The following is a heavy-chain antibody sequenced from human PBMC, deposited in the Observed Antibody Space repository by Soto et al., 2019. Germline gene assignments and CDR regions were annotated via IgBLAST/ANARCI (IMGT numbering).Heavy chain of an antibody. CDR2: IKHDGSVQ. D-gene: IGHD4-4*01. J-gene: IGHJ4*02. Sequence: LRLSCEASGFTFSGYWMGWVRQAPGKGLEWVADIKHDGSVQYYVDSVKGRFTISRDNAKKLLYLQMNGLRAEDTALYYCARAPYSNAWYRFDLWGQGTLVTVSS. V-gene: IGHV3-7*03. CDR1: GFTFSGYW. CDR3: ARAPYSNAWYRFDL.